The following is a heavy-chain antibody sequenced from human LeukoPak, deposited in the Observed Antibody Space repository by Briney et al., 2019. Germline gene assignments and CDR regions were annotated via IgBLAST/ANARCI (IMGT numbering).Heavy chain of an antibody. V-gene: IGHV3-11*01. CDR3: ARDRGSGYYFDY. D-gene: IGHD3-10*01. CDR1: GFTFSDYY. CDR2: ISSSGSTI. Sequence: PGGPLRLSCAASGFTFSDYYMSWIRQAPGKGLEWVSYISSSGSTIYYADSVKGRFTISRDNAKNSLYLQMNSLRAEDTAVYCCARDRGSGYYFDYWGQGTLVTVSS. J-gene: IGHJ4*02.